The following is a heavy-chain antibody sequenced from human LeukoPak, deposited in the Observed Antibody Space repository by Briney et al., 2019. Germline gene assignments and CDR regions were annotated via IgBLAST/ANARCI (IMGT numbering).Heavy chain of an antibody. V-gene: IGHV3-23*01. J-gene: IGHJ4*02. D-gene: IGHD3-10*01. CDR2: VSGRGDST. Sequence: GGSLRLSCAASGFTFNSYTMSWVRQAPGKGLEWVSSVSGRGDSTYYADSVKGRFTSSRDNSKNTLYLQMNSLRAEDTAFYYCAKVLWFGELSPFDYWGQGTLVTVSS. CDR1: GFTFNSYT. CDR3: AKVLWFGELSPFDY.